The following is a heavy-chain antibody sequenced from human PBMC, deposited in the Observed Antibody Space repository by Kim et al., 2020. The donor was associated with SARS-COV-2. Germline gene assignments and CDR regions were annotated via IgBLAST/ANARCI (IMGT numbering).Heavy chain of an antibody. Sequence: GGSLRLSCAASGFTFSSYAMHWVRQAPGKGLEWVAVISYDGSNKYYADSVKGRFTISRDNSKNTLYLQMNSLRAEDTAVYYCARGGYVEMATTFWWGQGTLVTVSS. CDR1: GFTFSSYA. D-gene: IGHD5-12*01. CDR3: ARGGYVEMATTFW. CDR2: ISYDGSNK. V-gene: IGHV3-30*04. J-gene: IGHJ4*02.